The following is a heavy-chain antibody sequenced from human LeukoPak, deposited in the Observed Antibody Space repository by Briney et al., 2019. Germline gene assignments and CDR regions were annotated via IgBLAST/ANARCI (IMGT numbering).Heavy chain of an antibody. D-gene: IGHD6-6*01. Sequence: PSETLSLTCTVSGGSISSSSYYWGWIRQPPGKGLEWIGSIYYSGSTYYNPSLKSRVTISVDTSKNQFSLKLSSVTAADTAVYYCARHHKGLAARIDYWGQGTLVTVSS. CDR1: GGSISSSSYY. CDR2: IYYSGST. V-gene: IGHV4-39*01. J-gene: IGHJ4*02. CDR3: ARHHKGLAARIDY.